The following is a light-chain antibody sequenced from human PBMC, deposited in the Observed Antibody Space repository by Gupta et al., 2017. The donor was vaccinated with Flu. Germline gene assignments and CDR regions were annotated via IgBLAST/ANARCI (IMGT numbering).Light chain of an antibody. CDR2: GAS. Sequence: IVMTQSPATLSVPPGERATLTCRASQSVSSNLAWYQQKPGQAPRLLIYGASTRATGIPARFSGSGSGTELTLTISSLQSEDYAVYYCQQYNTWPYSFGQGTKMEIK. J-gene: IGKJ2*03. CDR1: QSVSSN. V-gene: IGKV3-15*01. CDR3: QQYNTWPYS.